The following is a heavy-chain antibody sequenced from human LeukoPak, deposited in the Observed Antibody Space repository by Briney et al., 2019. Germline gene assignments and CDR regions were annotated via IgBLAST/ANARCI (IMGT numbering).Heavy chain of an antibody. CDR3: AKWESRDGYNSLRYFDY. Sequence: GGSLRLSCAASGFTFSSYAMSWVRQAPGKGLEWVSAISGSGGSTYYADSVKGRFTISRDNSKNTLYLQMNSLRAEDTAVYYCAKWESRDGYNSLRYFDYWGQGTLVTVSS. CDR1: GFTFSSYA. D-gene: IGHD5-24*01. CDR2: ISGSGGST. V-gene: IGHV3-23*01. J-gene: IGHJ4*02.